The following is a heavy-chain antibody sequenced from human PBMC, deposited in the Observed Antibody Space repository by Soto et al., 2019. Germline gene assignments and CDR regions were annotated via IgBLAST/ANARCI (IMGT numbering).Heavy chain of an antibody. V-gene: IGHV3-11*01. D-gene: IGHD2-8*01. CDR1: GFSFSEYY. Sequence: GGSLRLSCVASGFSFSEYYMSWIRQIPGKGLEWISYISSSSSSIYYADPVKGRFTISRDNARNSLYLQMNTLRVQDTAVYFCARDHSVSSPRDGRCVWGRQTT. CDR3: ARDHSVSSPRDGRCV. J-gene: IGHJ6*02. CDR2: ISSSSSSI.